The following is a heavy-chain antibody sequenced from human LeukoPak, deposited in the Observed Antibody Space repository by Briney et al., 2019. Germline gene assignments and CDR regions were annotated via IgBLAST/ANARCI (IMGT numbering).Heavy chain of an antibody. D-gene: IGHD3-10*01. V-gene: IGHV1-2*02. Sequence: ASVKVSCKASGYTFTGYYMHWVRQAPGQGLEWMGWISPNSGGTNYAQKFQGRVTMTRDSSISTAYMEVSRLRSDDTAVYYCARDLKSFSMVRGVINYYYMDVWGRGTTVTISS. CDR3: ARDLKSFSMVRGVINYYYMDV. CDR1: GYTFTGYY. CDR2: ISPNSGGT. J-gene: IGHJ6*03.